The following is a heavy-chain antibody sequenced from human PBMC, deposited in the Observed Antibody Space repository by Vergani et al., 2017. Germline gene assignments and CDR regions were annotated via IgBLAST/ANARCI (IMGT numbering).Heavy chain of an antibody. D-gene: IGHD3-22*01. Sequence: VQLLESGGGLVQPGGSLRLSCAASGFTFSSYAMHWVRQAPGKGLEWVAVISYDGSNKYYADSVKGRFTISRDNSKNSLYLQMNSLRAEDTAVYYCAIDRYYYDSSCYYPTLYYYYYGMDVWGQGTTVTVSS. V-gene: IGHV3-30-3*01. CDR2: ISYDGSNK. CDR3: AIDRYYYDSSCYYPTLYYYYYGMDV. CDR1: GFTFSSYA. J-gene: IGHJ6*02.